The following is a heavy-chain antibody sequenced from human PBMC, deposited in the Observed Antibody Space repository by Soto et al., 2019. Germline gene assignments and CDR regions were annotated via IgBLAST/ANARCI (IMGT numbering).Heavy chain of an antibody. CDR2: ISGSGGSI. V-gene: IGHV3-23*01. D-gene: IGHD6-19*01. J-gene: IGHJ6*02. CDR3: AKSSGWYGRGRDHMDV. Sequence: GGSLRLSCAASGFTFSSYAMTWVRQAPGKGLEWVSTISGSGGSIHYADSVKGRFTISRDNSKNTLYVQMNSLSTEDTAVYYCAKSSGWYGRGRDHMDVWGQGTTVTVSS. CDR1: GFTFSSYA.